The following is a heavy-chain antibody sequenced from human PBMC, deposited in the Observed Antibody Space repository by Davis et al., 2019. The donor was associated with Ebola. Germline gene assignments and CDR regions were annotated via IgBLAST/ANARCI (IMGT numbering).Heavy chain of an antibody. V-gene: IGHV3-23*01. CDR2: MSTSGSKT. J-gene: IGHJ4*02. D-gene: IGHD3-9*01. CDR3: AKDLYYDILTGYHPPDY. CDR1: GFTLSSYV. Sequence: GGSLRLSCVASGFTLSSYVVSWVRQAPGAGLELVSSMSTSGSKTDYADSVKGRFTISRDNSKNTLYLQMNSLRAEDTAVYYCAKDLYYDILTGYHPPDYWGQGTLVTVSS.